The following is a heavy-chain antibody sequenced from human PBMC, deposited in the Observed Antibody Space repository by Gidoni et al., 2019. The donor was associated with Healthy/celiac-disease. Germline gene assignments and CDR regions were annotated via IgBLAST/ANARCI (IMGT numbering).Heavy chain of an antibody. Sequence: QVQLVQSGAEVKKPGSSVKVSCKASGGTFSSYAISWVRQAPGQGLEWMGGIIRIFGPANYAQKFQDRVTITADESTSTAYMELSSLRSEDTAVYYCARDAYSSSSTNYYYYMDVWGKGTTVTVSS. CDR3: ARDAYSSSSTNYYYYMDV. CDR2: IIRIFGPA. V-gene: IGHV1-69*01. CDR1: GGTFSSYA. D-gene: IGHD6-6*01. J-gene: IGHJ6*03.